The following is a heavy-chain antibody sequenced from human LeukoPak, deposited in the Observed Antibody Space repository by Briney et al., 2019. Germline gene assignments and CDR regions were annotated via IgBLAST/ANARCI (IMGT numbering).Heavy chain of an antibody. Sequence: GGSLRLSCAVSGFTFSGYWMHWVRQAPGKGLVWVSRISSDGSGTTYADSVKGRFTISRDNAKNTLYLQMNSLRAEDTAVYYCAREDYDILTGHLLGAFDIWGQGTMVTVSS. J-gene: IGHJ3*02. V-gene: IGHV3-74*01. D-gene: IGHD3-9*01. CDR3: AREDYDILTGHLLGAFDI. CDR1: GFTFSGYW. CDR2: ISSDGSGT.